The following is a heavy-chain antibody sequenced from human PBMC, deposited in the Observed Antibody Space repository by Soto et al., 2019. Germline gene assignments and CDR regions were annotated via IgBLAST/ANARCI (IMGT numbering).Heavy chain of an antibody. Sequence: GGSLRLSCAASGFTFSSYAMSWVRQAPGKGLEWVSAISGSGGSTYYADSVKGRFTISRDNSKNTLYLQMNSLRAEDTAVYYCAKTGYCTNGVCSDAFDIWGQGTMVTVSS. CDR2: ISGSGGST. CDR1: GFTFSSYA. J-gene: IGHJ3*02. V-gene: IGHV3-23*01. D-gene: IGHD2-8*01. CDR3: AKTGYCTNGVCSDAFDI.